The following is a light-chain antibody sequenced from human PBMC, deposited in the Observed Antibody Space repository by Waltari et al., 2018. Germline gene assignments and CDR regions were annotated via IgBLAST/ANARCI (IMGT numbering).Light chain of an antibody. CDR1: QGISSY. CDR2: AAS. CDR3: QQFDTYPLT. V-gene: IGKV1-9*01. Sequence: DIQLTQSPSFLSASVGDRFTITCRASQGISSYLAWYQQKPGKAPKLLIYAASTLQSGVPSRFSGSGSGTQFTLTIRSLQPEDSASYFCQQFDTYPLTFGGGTKVEIK. J-gene: IGKJ4*01.